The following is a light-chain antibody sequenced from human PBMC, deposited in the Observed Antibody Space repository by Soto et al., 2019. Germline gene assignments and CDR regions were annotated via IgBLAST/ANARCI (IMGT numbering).Light chain of an antibody. CDR1: QTVYNRF. CDR2: GA. J-gene: IGKJ1*01. V-gene: IGKV3-20*01. Sequence: EVVLTQSPGTLSLSPGDRATLSCRASQTVYNRFLAWYQQRPGQAPRLLIHGATRAAGIPSRFSGRGSGTDFTLTISGLEPEDFALYYCQQFDHSPTTFGQGTKVEIK. CDR3: QQFDHSPTT.